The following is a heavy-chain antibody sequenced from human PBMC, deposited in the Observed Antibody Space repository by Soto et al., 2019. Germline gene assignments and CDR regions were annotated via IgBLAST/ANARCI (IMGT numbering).Heavy chain of an antibody. CDR3: ARDTFRDYVFDH. Sequence: QVQLVQSGAEVKEPGASVKVSCKASGYTFTNYGISWVRQAPGQGPEWMGYIGAYNDNANYAKKFQGRVTMTTDRSTTTAYMELRSLTADDTAVYFCARDTFRDYVFDHWGQGTLVTVSS. J-gene: IGHJ4*02. D-gene: IGHD3-10*02. CDR1: GYTFTNYG. V-gene: IGHV1-18*01. CDR2: IGAYNDNA.